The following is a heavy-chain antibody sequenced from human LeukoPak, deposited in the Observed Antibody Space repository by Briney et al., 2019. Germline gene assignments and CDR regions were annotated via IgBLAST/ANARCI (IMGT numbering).Heavy chain of an antibody. CDR3: AVGYCTNGVCLATFDAFDI. D-gene: IGHD2-8*01. J-gene: IGHJ3*02. CDR1: GFTFSNYY. Sequence: GGSLRLSCAASGFTFSNYYMSWIRQAPGKGLEWVSYISSSSSTIYYADSVKGRFTISRDNAKNSLYLQMNSLRAEDTAVYYCAVGYCTNGVCLATFDAFDIWGQGTMVTVSS. V-gene: IGHV3-11*04. CDR2: ISSSSSTI.